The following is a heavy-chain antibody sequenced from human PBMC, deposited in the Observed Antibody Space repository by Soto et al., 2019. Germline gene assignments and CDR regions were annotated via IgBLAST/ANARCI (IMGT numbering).Heavy chain of an antibody. V-gene: IGHV3-21*06. D-gene: IGHD3-16*01. J-gene: IGHJ6*01. Sequence: GGSLRLSCAASGFTFSRYSMNWVRQAPGKGLAGVSSISSSSSYICYANSVKSRFTCSRDNANSSLYQQMNSLRAEDTAAYYCARDRAWGYYYYCIDV. CDR1: GFTFSRYS. CDR2: ISSSSSYI. CDR3: ARDRAWGYYYYCIDV.